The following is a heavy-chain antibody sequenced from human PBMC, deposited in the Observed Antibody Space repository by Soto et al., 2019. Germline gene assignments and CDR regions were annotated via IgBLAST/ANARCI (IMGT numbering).Heavy chain of an antibody. Sequence: EVQLLESGGGLVQPGGSLRVSCAASGFPFSNNALSWVRLAPGKGLEWVSTISGSDGSTYYADPVKGRFTISRDSSRNTLYLQMNSLRAEDTAVYYCAKEAAAGLYFFDYWGQGTLVTVSS. J-gene: IGHJ4*02. CDR2: ISGSDGST. CDR1: GFPFSNNA. CDR3: AKEAAAGLYFFDY. V-gene: IGHV3-23*01. D-gene: IGHD6-13*01.